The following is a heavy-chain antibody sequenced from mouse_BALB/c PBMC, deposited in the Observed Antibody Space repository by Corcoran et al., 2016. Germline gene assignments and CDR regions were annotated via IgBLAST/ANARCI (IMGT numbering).Heavy chain of an antibody. CDR3: ARSVMITWFAY. CDR2: INPNNGGT. D-gene: IGHD2-4*01. CDR1: GYTFTDYN. V-gene: IGHV1-18*01. J-gene: IGHJ3*01. Sequence: EVLLQQSGPELVKPGASVKISCKASGYTFTDYNMDWVKQSHGKSLEWIGDINPNNGGTIYNQKFKGKATLTVDKSSSTAYMELRSLTSEDTAVYYCARSVMITWFAYWGQGTLVTVSA.